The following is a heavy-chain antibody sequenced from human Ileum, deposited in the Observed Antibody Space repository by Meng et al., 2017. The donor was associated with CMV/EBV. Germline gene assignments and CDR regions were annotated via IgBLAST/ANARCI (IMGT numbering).Heavy chain of an antibody. CDR3: AGDPLQYNWRYNDESSGTYY. J-gene: IGHJ4*01. Sequence: ASVKVPCKASGYTFTGYYMHWVRQAPGQGLEWMGWINPNRSDTNYAQKCQGRVTMTRNTSISTAYMELSRLRSDDTAVYCRAGDPLQYNWRYNDESSGTYYWGQGTLVTVSS. V-gene: IGHV1-2*02. D-gene: IGHD1-20*01. CDR2: INPNRSDT. CDR1: GYTFTGYY.